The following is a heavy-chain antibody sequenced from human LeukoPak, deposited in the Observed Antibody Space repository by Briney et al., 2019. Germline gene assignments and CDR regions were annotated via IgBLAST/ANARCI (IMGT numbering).Heavy chain of an antibody. CDR3: AKDIEDSYGYSFDY. CDR1: GFTFDDYA. D-gene: IGHD5-18*01. Sequence: GGSLRPSCAASGFTFDDYAMHWVRHAPGKGLEWVSGISWNSGSIGYADSVKGRFTISRDNAKNSLYLQMNSLRAEDTALYYCAKDIEDSYGYSFDYWGQGTLVTVSS. V-gene: IGHV3-9*01. CDR2: ISWNSGSI. J-gene: IGHJ4*02.